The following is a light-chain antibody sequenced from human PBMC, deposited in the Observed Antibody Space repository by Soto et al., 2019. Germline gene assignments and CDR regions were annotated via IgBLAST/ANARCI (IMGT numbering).Light chain of an antibody. CDR1: QSVSSSY. V-gene: IGKV3-20*01. Sequence: VLTHSRGTVSLTPGEITTLSFSASQSVSSSYLDWYQQKPGQAPRLLIYVASSRATGIPDRFSGSGSGTDFTLNISRLEPEDVAVYYCQQYGRSPRTFGQGTKLDIK. J-gene: IGKJ1*01. CDR2: VAS. CDR3: QQYGRSPRT.